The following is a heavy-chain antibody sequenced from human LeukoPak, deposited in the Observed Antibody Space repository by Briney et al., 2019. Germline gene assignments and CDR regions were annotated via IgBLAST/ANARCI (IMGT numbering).Heavy chain of an antibody. V-gene: IGHV3-7*05. CDR1: GFTLSIYW. D-gene: IGHD5-24*01. Sequence: GGSLRPSCEASGFTLSIYWMSWVRQAPGKGLEWAANINQDGSEKYYVDSVKGRFTISRDNAKKSLYLQMNSLRVEDTAVYYCARGFDGYYGFDIWGQGTMVTVSS. CDR3: ARGFDGYYGFDI. J-gene: IGHJ3*02. CDR2: INQDGSEK.